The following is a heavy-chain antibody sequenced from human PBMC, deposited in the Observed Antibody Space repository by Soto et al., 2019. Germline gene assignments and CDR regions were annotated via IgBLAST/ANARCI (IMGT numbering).Heavy chain of an antibody. D-gene: IGHD3-10*01. CDR2: IIPMLGMS. J-gene: IGHJ4*02. CDR1: GDTFNFYT. Sequence: QVQLLQSGAEVKKPGSSVKVACTASGDTFNFYTISWVRQAPGQGPEWMGRIIPMLGMSNYAQNFQGRVTMIADKSTSTAYMELSSLRSEDTALYYCATNYGSGSAHFDKWGQGTLVTVSS. V-gene: IGHV1-69*02. CDR3: ATNYGSGSAHFDK.